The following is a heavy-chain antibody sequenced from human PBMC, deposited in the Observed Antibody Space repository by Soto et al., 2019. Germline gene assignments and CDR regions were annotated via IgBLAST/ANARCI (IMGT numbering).Heavy chain of an antibody. CDR3: ARDGFCTSTTCRVGNWFDP. D-gene: IGHD2-2*01. CDR2: INHRGNT. J-gene: IGHJ5*02. CDR1: GGSFSGYY. Sequence: PSETLSLTCVVYGGSFSGYYWSWIRQSPGKGLEWIGGINHRGNTNYNPSLESRVTISVDTSKNQFSLKLPSVTAADTAMYYCARDGFCTSTTCRVGNWFDPWGQGTLVTVSS. V-gene: IGHV4-34*01.